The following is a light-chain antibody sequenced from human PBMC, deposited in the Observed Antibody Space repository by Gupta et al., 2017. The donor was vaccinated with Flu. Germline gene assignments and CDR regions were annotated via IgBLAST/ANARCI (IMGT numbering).Light chain of an antibody. CDR3: RQQNSFPYT. Sequence: DIQMTESPSCLSASVGDRVTITCRASQGIRNELRWYQLKPGKDPMRLICAASSLHSGLPSMISSKESVTLSTLTISRLQPEDFVTYCRRQQNSFPYTLGQGTKLEIK. CDR2: AAS. V-gene: IGKV1-17*01. J-gene: IGKJ2*01. CDR1: QGIRNE.